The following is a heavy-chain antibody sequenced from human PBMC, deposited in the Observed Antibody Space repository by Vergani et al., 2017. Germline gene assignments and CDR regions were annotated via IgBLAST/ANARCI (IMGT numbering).Heavy chain of an antibody. Sequence: EVQLLESGGGLVQPGGSLRLSCAASGFTSSSYAMSWVRQAPGKGLEWVSAISGSGGSTYYADSVKGRFTISRDNSKNTLYLQMNSLRAEDTAVYYCAKDHVSADAEGELDYWGQGTLVTVSS. CDR2: ISGSGGST. V-gene: IGHV3-23*01. J-gene: IGHJ4*02. CDR1: GFTSSSYA. CDR3: AKDHVSADAEGELDY.